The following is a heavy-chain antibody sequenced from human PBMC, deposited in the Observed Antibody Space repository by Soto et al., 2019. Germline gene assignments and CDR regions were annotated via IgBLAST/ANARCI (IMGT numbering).Heavy chain of an antibody. D-gene: IGHD2-2*01. CDR2: SKSKTDGGTT. J-gene: IGHJ3*02. CDR3: TTPIVVVPAAHLSDAFEI. V-gene: IGHV3-15*01. Sequence: GGSLRLSCAASGFTFSNAWMSWVRQAPGKGLEWVGRSKSKTDGGTTDYAAPVKGRFTISRDDSKNTLYLQMNSLKTEDTAVYYCTTPIVVVPAAHLSDAFEIWGQGTMVTVSS. CDR1: GFTFSNAW.